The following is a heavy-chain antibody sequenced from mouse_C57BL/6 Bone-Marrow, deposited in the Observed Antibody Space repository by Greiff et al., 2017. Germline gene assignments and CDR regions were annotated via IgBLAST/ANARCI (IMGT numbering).Heavy chain of an antibody. D-gene: IGHD3-3*01. V-gene: IGHV1-76*01. Sequence: QVQLQQSGAELVRPGASVKLSCKASGYTFTDYYINWVKQRPGQGLEWIARIYPGSGNTYYNEKFKGKATLTAEKSSSTDYLQLSSLTSEDSAVYFCARRRLGDYWGQGTTLTVSS. CDR1: GYTFTDYY. J-gene: IGHJ2*01. CDR2: IYPGSGNT. CDR3: ARRRLGDY.